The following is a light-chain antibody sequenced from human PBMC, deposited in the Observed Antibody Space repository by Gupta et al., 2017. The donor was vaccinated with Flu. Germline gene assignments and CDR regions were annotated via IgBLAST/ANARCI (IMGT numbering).Light chain of an antibody. CDR3: QQFDTYPCT. Sequence: PSTLSASVGQRVIITCRASQSIGDWLAWYQQKPGKAPRLLIYKASKLQSGVPSRFAGNGFGTEFTLTIKSLQPDDFATYYCQQFDTYPCTFGPGTRLEIK. J-gene: IGKJ2*02. V-gene: IGKV1-5*03. CDR1: QSIGDW. CDR2: KAS.